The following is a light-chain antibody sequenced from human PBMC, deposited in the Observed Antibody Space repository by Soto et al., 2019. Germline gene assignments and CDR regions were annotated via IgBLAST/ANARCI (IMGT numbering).Light chain of an antibody. V-gene: IGKV3-20*01. CDR2: GAF. CDR1: QSVSSSY. J-gene: IGKJ2*01. CDR3: QQYGSSPYT. Sequence: EIVLTQSPGTLSLSPGERATLSCRASQSVSSSYLAWYQQKPGQAPRLLIYGAFSRATGIPGRFSGSGSGTDFTLTISRLEPEDFAVYYCQQYGSSPYTFGQGTKLEI.